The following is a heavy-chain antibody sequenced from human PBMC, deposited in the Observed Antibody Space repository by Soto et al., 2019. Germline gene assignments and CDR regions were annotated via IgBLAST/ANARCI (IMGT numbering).Heavy chain of an antibody. CDR3: ASDFWSGYFH. CDR2: INHSGST. Sequence: SETLSLTCAVYGGSFSGYYWSWIRQPPGKGLEWIGEINHSGSTNYNPSLKSRVTISVDTSKNQLSLKLSSVTAADTAVYYCASDFWSGYFHWGQGTLVTVSS. J-gene: IGHJ4*02. D-gene: IGHD3-3*01. V-gene: IGHV4-34*01. CDR1: GGSFSGYY.